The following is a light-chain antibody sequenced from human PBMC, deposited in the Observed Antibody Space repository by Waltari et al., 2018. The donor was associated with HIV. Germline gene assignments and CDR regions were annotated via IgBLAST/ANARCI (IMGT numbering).Light chain of an antibody. Sequence: QSALTQPASVSGPPRQSITISCTGTSSDGGCYNFVSWYQQQPGKAPKLIFYEVSNRPSGVFNRFSGSKSGNPASLTIPGLQADDEADYYCSSYTSSRTRVFGGGTNLTVL. J-gene: IGLJ3*02. CDR3: SSYTSSRTRV. CDR1: SSDGGCYNF. CDR2: EVS. V-gene: IGLV2-14*01.